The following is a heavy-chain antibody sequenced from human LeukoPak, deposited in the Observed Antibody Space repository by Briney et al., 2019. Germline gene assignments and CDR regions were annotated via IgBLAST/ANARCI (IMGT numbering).Heavy chain of an antibody. J-gene: IGHJ4*02. D-gene: IGHD6-19*01. CDR3: AKARGTTGWLPYFDY. V-gene: IGHV3-30-3*01. Sequence: PGGSLRLSCAASGFTFSSYAMHWVRQAPGKGLEWVAVISYDGSNKYYADSVKGRFTISRDNSKNTLYLQMNSLRAEDTAIYYCAKARGTTGWLPYFDYWGQGALVTVSS. CDR2: ISYDGSNK. CDR1: GFTFSSYA.